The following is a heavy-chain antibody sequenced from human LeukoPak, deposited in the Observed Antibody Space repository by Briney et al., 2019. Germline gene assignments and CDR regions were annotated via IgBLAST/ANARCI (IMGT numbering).Heavy chain of an antibody. CDR3: ASLYYGSGRPDY. D-gene: IGHD3-10*01. Sequence: NPSETLSLTCTVSGGSISSYYWSWIRQPPGKGLEWIGYIYYSGSTNYNPSLKSRVTISVDTSKNQFSLKLSSVTAADTAVYYCASLYYGSGRPDYWGQGTLVTVSS. CDR2: IYYSGST. CDR1: GGSISSYY. V-gene: IGHV4-59*12. J-gene: IGHJ4*02.